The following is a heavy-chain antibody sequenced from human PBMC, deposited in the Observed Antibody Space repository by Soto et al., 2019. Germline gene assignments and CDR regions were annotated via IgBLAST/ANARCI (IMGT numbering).Heavy chain of an antibody. CDR1: GGSISTTSYY. D-gene: IGHD3-3*01. J-gene: IGHJ5*02. Sequence: QLQLQESGPGLVKPSETLSLTCSVSGGSISTTSYYWAWIRQPPGKGLEWVGSIYYNGFTYYNPSLKSRRTISVDTSKHQFSLRLSSVTAADTALYYCARQDDFWSGYNSFDPWGQGTLVTVSS. V-gene: IGHV4-39*01. CDR2: IYYNGFT. CDR3: ARQDDFWSGYNSFDP.